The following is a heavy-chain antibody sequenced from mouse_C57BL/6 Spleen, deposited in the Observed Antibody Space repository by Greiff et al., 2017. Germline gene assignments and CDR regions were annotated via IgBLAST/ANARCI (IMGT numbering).Heavy chain of an antibody. Sequence: VQLQQPGAELVRPGSSVKLSCKASGYTFTSYWMDWVKQRPGQGLEWIGNIYPSDSETHYNQKFKDKATLTVDKSSSTAYMQLSSLTSEDSAVYYCARAYSNFYFGYWGQGPTLTVSS. J-gene: IGHJ2*01. D-gene: IGHD2-5*01. V-gene: IGHV1-61*01. CDR2: IYPSDSET. CDR1: GYTFTSYW. CDR3: ARAYSNFYFGY.